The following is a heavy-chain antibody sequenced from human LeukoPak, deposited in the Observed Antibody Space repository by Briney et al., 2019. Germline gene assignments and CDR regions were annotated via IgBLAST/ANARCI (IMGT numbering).Heavy chain of an antibody. J-gene: IGHJ4*02. Sequence: PGGSLRLSCAASGFTFSSYAMSWVRQAPRKGLEWVSAISKSVSKTYYADSVKGRFTISRDNSKNTLYLQMNSLRAEDTAVYYCARNQPITMFGNPRDYWGQGVLVTVSS. D-gene: IGHD3-10*02. CDR2: ISKSVSKT. CDR3: ARNQPITMFGNPRDY. V-gene: IGHV3-23*01. CDR1: GFTFSSYA.